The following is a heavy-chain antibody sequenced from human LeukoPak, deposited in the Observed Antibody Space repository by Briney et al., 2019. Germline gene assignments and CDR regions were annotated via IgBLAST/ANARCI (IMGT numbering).Heavy chain of an antibody. J-gene: IGHJ5*02. CDR2: IYTSGST. CDR3: ARNYVILTGYYHNWFDP. CDR1: GGSISSYY. Sequence: SETLSLTCTVSGGSISSYYWSWIRQPAGKGLEWIGRIYTSGSTNYNPSLKSRVTMSVDTSKNQFSLKLSSVTAADTAVYYCARNYVILTGYYHNWFDPWGQGTRVTVSS. V-gene: IGHV4-4*07. D-gene: IGHD3-9*01.